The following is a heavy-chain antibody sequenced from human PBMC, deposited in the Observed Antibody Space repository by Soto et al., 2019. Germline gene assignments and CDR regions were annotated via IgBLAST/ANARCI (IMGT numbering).Heavy chain of an antibody. CDR2: IIPIFGTA. J-gene: IGHJ5*02. CDR1: GGTFSSYA. Sequence: GASVKVSCKASGGTFSSYAISWVRQAPGQGLEWMGGIIPIFGTANYAQKFQGRVTITADESTSTAYMELSSLRSEDTAVYYCARNRCSGGSCYSGTDWFDPWGQGTLVTVSS. V-gene: IGHV1-69*13. CDR3: ARNRCSGGSCYSGTDWFDP. D-gene: IGHD2-15*01.